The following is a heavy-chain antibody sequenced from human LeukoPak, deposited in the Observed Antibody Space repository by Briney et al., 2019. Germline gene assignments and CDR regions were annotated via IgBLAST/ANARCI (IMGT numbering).Heavy chain of an antibody. D-gene: IGHD3-22*01. CDR3: ARLHSSGFEFDY. CDR1: GGSISSYY. CDR2: IYYSGST. Sequence: PSETLSLTCTVSGGSISSYYWSWIRQPPGKGLEWIGYIYYSGSTNYNPSLKSRVTISVDTSKNQFSLKLSSVTAADTAVYYCARLHSSGFEFDYWGQGTLVTVSS. V-gene: IGHV4-59*08. J-gene: IGHJ4*02.